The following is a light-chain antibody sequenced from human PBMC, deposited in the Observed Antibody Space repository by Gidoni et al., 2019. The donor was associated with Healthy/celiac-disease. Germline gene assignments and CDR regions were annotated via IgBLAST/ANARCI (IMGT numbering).Light chain of an antibody. V-gene: IGLV2-23*02. CDR2: EVS. J-gene: IGLJ2*01. CDR3: CSYAGSSFVV. CDR1: SSDVGSYNL. Sequence: QSALTQPASVPGSPGQPITISCTGTSSDVGSYNLVSWYQQHPGKAPKLMIYEVSKRPSGVSNRFSGSKSGNTASLTISGLQAEDEADYYCCSYAGSSFVVFGGGTKLTVL.